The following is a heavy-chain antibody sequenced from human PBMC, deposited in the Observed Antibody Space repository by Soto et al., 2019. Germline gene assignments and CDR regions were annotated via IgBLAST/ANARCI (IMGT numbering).Heavy chain of an antibody. CDR3: ASGETVQCVVTDMCLIRY. D-gene: IGHD2-21*02. CDR2: IIPIFGTA. J-gene: IGHJ4*02. Sequence: QVQLVQSGAEVKKPGSSVKVSCKASGGTFSSYAISWVRQAPGQGLEWMGGIIPIFGTANYAQKFQGRVTITADESTSTAYMELSSLRSEDTAVYDVASGETVQCVVTDMCLIRYWGQGTLVTVSS. V-gene: IGHV1-69*01. CDR1: GGTFSSYA.